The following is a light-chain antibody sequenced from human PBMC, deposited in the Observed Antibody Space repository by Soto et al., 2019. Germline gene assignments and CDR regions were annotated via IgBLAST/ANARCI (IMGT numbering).Light chain of an antibody. Sequence: EIVLTQSPGTLSLSPGERATLFCRASQSVSSNYLAWYQQQPGQAPRLLISGASSRATGIPARFSGSGSGTDFTLTISSLQSEDFAVYYCQRYNNWPSFGPGTKVDIK. V-gene: IGKV3-15*01. CDR1: QSVSSN. CDR3: QRYNNWPS. J-gene: IGKJ3*01. CDR2: GAS.